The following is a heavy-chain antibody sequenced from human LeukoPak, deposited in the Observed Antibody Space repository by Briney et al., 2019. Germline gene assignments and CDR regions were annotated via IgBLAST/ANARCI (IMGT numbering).Heavy chain of an antibody. Sequence: ASETLSLTCTVSGYSISSGYYWGWIRQPPGKGLEWIGSIYHSGSTYYNPSLKSRVTISVDTSRNQFSLKLSSVTAADTAVYYCARGSRDNSGSYYSSPFDYWGQGTLVTVSS. V-gene: IGHV4-38-2*02. CDR1: GYSISSGYY. CDR2: IYHSGST. CDR3: ARGSRDNSGSYYSSPFDY. D-gene: IGHD1-26*01. J-gene: IGHJ4*02.